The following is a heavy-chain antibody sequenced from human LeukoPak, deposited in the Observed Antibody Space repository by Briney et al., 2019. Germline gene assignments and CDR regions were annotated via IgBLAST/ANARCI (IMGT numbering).Heavy chain of an antibody. J-gene: IGHJ6*03. V-gene: IGHV1-2*02. Sequence: ASVKVSCKASGYTFTAYYMNWVRQAPGQGLEWMGWVNPNSGDTNYAQTFQGRVTMTRDTSISTAYMELSRLRSDDTAVYYCARELSAGGYYYYYMDVWGKGTTVTVSS. CDR3: ARELSAGGYYYYYMDV. CDR1: GYTFTAYY. CDR2: VNPNSGDT. D-gene: IGHD3-16*01.